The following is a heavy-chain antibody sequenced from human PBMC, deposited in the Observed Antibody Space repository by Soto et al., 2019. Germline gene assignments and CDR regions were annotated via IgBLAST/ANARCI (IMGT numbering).Heavy chain of an antibody. J-gene: IGHJ5*02. Sequence: SETLSLTCTVSGGSISSYYWSWIRQPPGKGLEWIGYIYYSGSTNYNPSLKSRVTISVDTSKNQFSLKLSSVTAADTAVYYCASQGCGYSYGPGDWFDPWGQGTLVTVSS. CDR3: ASQGCGYSYGPGDWFDP. V-gene: IGHV4-59*01. CDR1: GGSISSYY. CDR2: IYYSGST. D-gene: IGHD5-18*01.